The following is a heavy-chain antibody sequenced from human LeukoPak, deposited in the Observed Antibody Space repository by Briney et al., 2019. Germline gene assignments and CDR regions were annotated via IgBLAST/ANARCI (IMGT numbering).Heavy chain of an antibody. CDR3: ARVPRIRLGELSASTDYYYYGMDV. V-gene: IGHV3-11*01. Sequence: GGSLRLSCAASGFTFSDYYMSWIRQAPGKGLEWVSYISSSGSTIYYADSVKGRFTISRDNAKNSLYLQMNSLRAEDTAVYYCARVPRIRLGELSASTDYYYYGMDVWGQGTTVTVSS. J-gene: IGHJ6*02. D-gene: IGHD3-16*02. CDR2: ISSSGSTI. CDR1: GFTFSDYY.